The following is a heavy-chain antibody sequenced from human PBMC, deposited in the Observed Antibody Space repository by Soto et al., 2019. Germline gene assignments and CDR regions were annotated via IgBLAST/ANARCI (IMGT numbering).Heavy chain of an antibody. V-gene: IGHV1-46*03. J-gene: IGHJ4*02. CDR1: GYIFTIYY. D-gene: IGHD3-10*01. Sequence: GASVKVSCKASGYIFTIYYIHWVRQAPGQGLEWMGWINPFDGSRMFAQSFQGRVTMIRDTSTSTVYMEVSSLRSEDTAVYYCSRVDPGETSPFAHWGQGTLVNVS. CDR3: SRVDPGETSPFAH. CDR2: INPFDGSR.